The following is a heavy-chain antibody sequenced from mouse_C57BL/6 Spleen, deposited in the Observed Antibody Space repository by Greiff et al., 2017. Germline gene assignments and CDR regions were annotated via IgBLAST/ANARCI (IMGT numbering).Heavy chain of an antibody. J-gene: IGHJ1*03. Sequence: EVQLQQSVAELVRPGASVKLSCTASGYNFNNTYMHWVKQRPERGLEWIGRIDPENGNTKYDQKFKGKATITADTTSNTAYMQLSSLTSEDTAIYCCARGTTLSWDFEVWGTGATVTVAS. CDR2: IDPENGNT. D-gene: IGHD1-1*01. CDR1: GYNFNNTY. CDR3: ARGTTLSWDFEV. V-gene: IGHV14-3*01.